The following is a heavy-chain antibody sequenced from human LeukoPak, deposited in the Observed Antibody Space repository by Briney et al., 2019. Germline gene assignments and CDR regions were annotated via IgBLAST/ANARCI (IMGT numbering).Heavy chain of an antibody. CDR1: GYTFTSYG. J-gene: IGHJ6*03. CDR2: ISAYNGNA. Sequence: ASVKVSCKASGYTFTSYGISWVRQAPGQGLERMGWISAYNGNANYAQKLQGRVTMTTDTSTSTAYMELSRLRSDDTAVYYCARVVSGYYYMDVWGKGTTVTVSS. CDR3: ARVVSGYYYMDV. D-gene: IGHD2-15*01. V-gene: IGHV1-18*01.